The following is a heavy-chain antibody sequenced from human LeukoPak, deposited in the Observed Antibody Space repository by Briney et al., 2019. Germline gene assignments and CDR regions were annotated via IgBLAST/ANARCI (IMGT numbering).Heavy chain of an antibody. D-gene: IGHD3-3*01. CDR3: AKAVVSMSGYEYYFDY. Sequence: PGGSLRLSCAASGFTFSSYAMSWVRQAPGKGLEWVSAISGSGGSTYYADSVKGRFTISRDNSKTTLYLQMNSLRAEDTAVYYCAKAVVSMSGYEYYFDYWGQGTLVTVSS. V-gene: IGHV3-23*01. CDR1: GFTFSSYA. CDR2: ISGSGGST. J-gene: IGHJ4*02.